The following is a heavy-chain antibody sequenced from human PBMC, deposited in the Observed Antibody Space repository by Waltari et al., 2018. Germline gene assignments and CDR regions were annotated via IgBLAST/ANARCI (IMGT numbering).Heavy chain of an antibody. CDR3: ARGRRRDYYYYYYMDV. Sequence: QVQLVQSGAEVKKPGSSVKVSCKASGGTFISYAIGWVRQAPGQGLEWMGGIIPILGIAKYAQKFQGRVTITADESTSTAYMELSSLRSEDTAVYYCARGRRRDYYYYYYMDVWGKGTTVTVSS. CDR2: IIPILGIA. V-gene: IGHV1-69*04. CDR1: GGTFISYA. J-gene: IGHJ6*03.